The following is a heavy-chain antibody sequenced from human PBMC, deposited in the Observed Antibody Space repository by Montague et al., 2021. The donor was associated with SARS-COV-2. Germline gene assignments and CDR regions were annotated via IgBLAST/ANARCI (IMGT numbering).Heavy chain of an antibody. CDR2: IYYSGST. Sequence: SETLSLTCTVSGGSISSYYWSWIRQPPGKGLEWIGYIYYSGSTNYNPSLKSRVTISVDTSKNQFSLKLSSVTAADTAVYYCARQERRWLQLTPCAFVTWGQGKMATIS. CDR3: ARQERRWLQLTPCAFVT. V-gene: IGHV4-59*08. J-gene: IGHJ3*02. CDR1: GGSISSYY. D-gene: IGHD5-24*01.